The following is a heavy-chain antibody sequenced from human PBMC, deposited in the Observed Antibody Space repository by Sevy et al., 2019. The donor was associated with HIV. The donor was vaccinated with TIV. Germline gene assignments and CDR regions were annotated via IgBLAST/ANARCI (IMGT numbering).Heavy chain of an antibody. CDR2: ITSSSSHM. CDR3: VKDLFYAFDI. CDR1: GFTFSSAS. V-gene: IGHV3-21*01. D-gene: IGHD3-10*02. J-gene: IGHJ3*02. Sequence: GGSLRLSCAASGFTFSSASMNWVRQAPGKGLEWVSSITSSSSHMYYVDSLRGRFIISRDNTKNSLYLQMNSLTAEDTAVYYCVKDLFYAFDIWGQRTMVTVSS.